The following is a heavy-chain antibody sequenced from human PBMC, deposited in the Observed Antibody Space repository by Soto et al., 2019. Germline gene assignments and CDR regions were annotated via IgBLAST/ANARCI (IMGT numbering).Heavy chain of an antibody. V-gene: IGHV1-18*01. CDR3: AEDLDDGGRYWYFDL. Sequence: QVQLVQSGAEVKKPGASVKVSCRASGYTFTHYGITWVRQAPGQGLEWLGWINPDNGGKHTVQRLHDSLILTTDRSTTAAYMELRSLVYDDTAVYYCAEDLDDGGRYWYFDLWGRGTLVTVSS. CDR1: GYTFTHYG. D-gene: IGHD4-17*01. CDR2: INPDNGGK. J-gene: IGHJ2*01.